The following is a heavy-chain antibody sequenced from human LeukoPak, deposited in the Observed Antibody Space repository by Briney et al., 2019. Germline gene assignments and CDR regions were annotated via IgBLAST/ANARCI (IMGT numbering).Heavy chain of an antibody. J-gene: IGHJ4*02. CDR2: IRSSSYI. CDR1: GFTFSSYS. V-gene: IGHV3-21*01. CDR3: ARDGKVVVPAANDY. Sequence: PGGSLRLSCAASGFTFSSYSMNWVRQAPGKGLEWVSSIRSSSYIYYADSVKGRFTISRDNAKNSLYLQMNSLRAEDTAVYYCARDGKVVVPAANDYWGQGTLVTVSS. D-gene: IGHD2-2*01.